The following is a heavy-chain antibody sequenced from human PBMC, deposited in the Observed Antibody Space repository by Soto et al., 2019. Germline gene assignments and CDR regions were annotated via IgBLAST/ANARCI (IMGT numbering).Heavy chain of an antibody. CDR2: IYSGGST. CDR1: GFTVSNSY. V-gene: IGHV3-53*01. D-gene: IGHD2-21*01. Sequence: LRLSCAASGFTVSNSYMSWVRQAPGKGLEWVSVIYSGGSTYYADSVKGRFTISRDSSKNTLYLQMNSLRAEDTAVYYCARGFQSSFGYWGQGTLVTVSS. CDR3: ARGFQSSFGY. J-gene: IGHJ4*02.